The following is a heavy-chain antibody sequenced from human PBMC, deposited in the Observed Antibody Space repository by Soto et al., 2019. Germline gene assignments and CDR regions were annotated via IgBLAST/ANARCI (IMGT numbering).Heavy chain of an antibody. CDR3: SRRAPEGFDP. Sequence: SETLSLTCTVSGGSISSSPYFWGWIRQPPGKGLEWIASVSYSGGTYYNPSLKSRVTISVDTSKKPFSLSLTSVTAADTAFYYCSRRAPEGFDPWGQGTQVTVSS. J-gene: IGHJ5*02. V-gene: IGHV4-39*01. CDR2: VSYSGGT. CDR1: GGSISSSPYF.